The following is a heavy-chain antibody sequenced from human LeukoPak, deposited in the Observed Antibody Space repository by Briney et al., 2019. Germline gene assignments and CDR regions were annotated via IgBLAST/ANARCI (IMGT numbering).Heavy chain of an antibody. J-gene: IGHJ6*02. CDR2: INPNSGGT. V-gene: IGHV1-2*02. D-gene: IGHD2-2*02. Sequence: GSVKVSCKASGYTFTGYYMHWVRQAPGQGLEWMGWINPNSGGTNYAQKFQGRVTMTRDTSISTAYMELSRLRSDDTAVYYCAREGGNVVVPAAILEYYYYGMDVWGQGTTVTVSS. CDR1: GYTFTGYY. CDR3: AREGGNVVVPAAILEYYYYGMDV.